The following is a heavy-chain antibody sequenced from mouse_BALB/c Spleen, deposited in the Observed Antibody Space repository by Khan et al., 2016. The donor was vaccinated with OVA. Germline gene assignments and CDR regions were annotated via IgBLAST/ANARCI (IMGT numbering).Heavy chain of an antibody. D-gene: IGHD2-1*01. CDR1: GFTFSSYT. CDR3: TKEEGNYGNPYAIDF. CDR2: ISSGGTYT. Sequence: EVQLVESGGGLVKPGGSLKLSCAASGFTFSSYTMSWVRQTPEKRLEWVATISSGGTYTYYVDSVEGRFTLSRDNAKNTLYLEMTSLKSEDTAIYYCTKEEGNYGNPYAIDFWGQGTSVTVSS. V-gene: IGHV5-6-4*01. J-gene: IGHJ4*01.